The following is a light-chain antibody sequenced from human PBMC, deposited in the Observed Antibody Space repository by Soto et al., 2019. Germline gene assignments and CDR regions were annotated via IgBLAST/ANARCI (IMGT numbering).Light chain of an antibody. CDR1: SSDVGRYNL. Sequence: QSVLTQPASVSGSPGQSITISCTGTSSDVGRYNLVSWYQQHPGKAPKLTIYEGSKRPSGVSNRFSGSKSGNTASLTISGLQAEDEADYYCCSYAGSSTWVFGGGTKLTVL. J-gene: IGLJ3*02. CDR3: CSYAGSSTWV. CDR2: EGS. V-gene: IGLV2-23*01.